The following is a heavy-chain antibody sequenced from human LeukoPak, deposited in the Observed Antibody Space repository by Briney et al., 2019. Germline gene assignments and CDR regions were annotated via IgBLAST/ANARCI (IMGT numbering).Heavy chain of an antibody. J-gene: IGHJ5*02. Sequence: SETLSLTCTVSGGSISSSSYYWGWIRQPPGKGLEWIGSIYYSGSTYYNPSLKSQVTISVDTSKNQFSLKLSSVTAADTAVYYCARHNVGYSSSWYRYWFDPWGQGTLVTVSS. CDR3: ARHNVGYSSSWYRYWFDP. CDR2: IYYSGST. V-gene: IGHV4-39*01. CDR1: GGSISSSSYY. D-gene: IGHD6-13*01.